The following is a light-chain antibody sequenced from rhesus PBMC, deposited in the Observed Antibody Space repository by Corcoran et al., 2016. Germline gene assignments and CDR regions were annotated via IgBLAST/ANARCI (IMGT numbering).Light chain of an antibody. Sequence: DIVMTQTPLSLPVTPGEPASISCRSSQSLLDSDGYTHLHWYLQKPGQSPQLLIYLVSNRASGVPDRCSGRGSGTDFTLIIRRLEAEDVGVYYCMQTLQTPRTFGQGAKVEIK. V-gene: IGKV2-78*01. CDR1: QSLLDSDGYTH. J-gene: IGKJ1*01. CDR3: MQTLQTPRT. CDR2: LVS.